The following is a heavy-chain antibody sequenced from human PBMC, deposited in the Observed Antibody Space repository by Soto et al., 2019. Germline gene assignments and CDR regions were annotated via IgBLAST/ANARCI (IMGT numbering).Heavy chain of an antibody. CDR2: ISYDESDK. D-gene: IGHD2-2*01. V-gene: IGHV3-30*18. J-gene: IGHJ6*02. Sequence: EGSLRRSSVAPGGSCTIQTMHWVRQTPSKGLEWVAAISYDESDKKYASSVKGWFTVARDNVKNTLSLQMNSLRPEDTAVYYCAKXSGYQLPDNYVYYGMDVWGQGTTFTVSS. CDR3: AKXSGYQLPDNYVYYGMDV. CDR1: GGSCTIQT.